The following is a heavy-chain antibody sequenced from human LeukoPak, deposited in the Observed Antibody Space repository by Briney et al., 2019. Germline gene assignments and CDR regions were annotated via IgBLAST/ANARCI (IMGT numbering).Heavy chain of an antibody. V-gene: IGHV3-48*04. Sequence: GGSLRLSCAASGSTFSSHTMNWVRQAPGKGLEWVSYISSTSSVIYYADSVKGRFTISRDNAKNSLYLQMNSLRAEDTAVYYCAREWVAGYKYFYYYYGMDVWGQGTTVTVSS. D-gene: IGHD6-19*01. CDR1: GSTFSSHT. CDR2: ISSTSSVI. CDR3: AREWVAGYKYFYYYYGMDV. J-gene: IGHJ6*02.